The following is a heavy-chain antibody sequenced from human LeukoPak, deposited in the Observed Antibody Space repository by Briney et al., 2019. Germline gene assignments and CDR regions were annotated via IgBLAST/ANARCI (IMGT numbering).Heavy chain of an antibody. J-gene: IGHJ4*02. V-gene: IGHV1-2*02. CDR2: INPNSGGT. D-gene: IGHD3-22*01. Sequence: GASVKVSCKASGYTFTGYYMHWVRQAPGQGLEWMGWINPNSGGTNYAQKFQGRVTMTRDTSISTAYMELSRLRSDDTAVYYCASVYYDSSGYYLAASDYWGQGTLVTVSS. CDR3: ASVYYDSSGYYLAASDY. CDR1: GYTFTGYY.